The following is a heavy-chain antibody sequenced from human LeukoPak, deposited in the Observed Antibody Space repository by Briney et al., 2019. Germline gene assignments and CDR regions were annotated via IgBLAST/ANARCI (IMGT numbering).Heavy chain of an antibody. CDR3: ARYSSGWNEYLDY. CDR2: IYYSGST. Sequence: SETLSLTCTVSGGSISSHYYWIWIRQPPGKGLEWIGSIYYSGSTYYNPSLKSRVTITVDTSKNQFSLKLSSLTAADTAVYYCARYSSGWNEYLDYWGQGTLVTVSS. V-gene: IGHV4-39*01. CDR1: GGSISSHYY. D-gene: IGHD6-19*01. J-gene: IGHJ4*02.